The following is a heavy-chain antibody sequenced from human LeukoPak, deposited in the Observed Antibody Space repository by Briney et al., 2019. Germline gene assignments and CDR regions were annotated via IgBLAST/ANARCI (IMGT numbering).Heavy chain of an antibody. V-gene: IGHV4-34*01. J-gene: IGHJ4*02. Sequence: SETLSLTCAVYGGSFSGYHWSWIRQPPGKGLEWIGEINHSGSTNYNPSLKSRVTISVDTSKNQFSLKLSSVTAADTAVYYCARYWGSGWTFDYWGQGTLVTVSS. CDR3: ARYWGSGWTFDY. D-gene: IGHD6-19*01. CDR1: GGSFSGYH. CDR2: INHSGST.